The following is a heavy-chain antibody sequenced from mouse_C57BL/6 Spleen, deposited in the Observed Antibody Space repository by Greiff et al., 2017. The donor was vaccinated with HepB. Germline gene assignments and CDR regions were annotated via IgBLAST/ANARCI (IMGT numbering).Heavy chain of an antibody. CDR3: ARPGYYGRRRSYFDY. CDR2: ISSGSSTI. CDR1: GFTFSDYG. Sequence: EVKLVESGGGLVKPGGSLKLSCAASGFTFSDYGMRWVRQAPEKGLEWVAYISSGSSTIYYADTVKGRFTISRDNAKNTLFLQMTSLRSEDTAMYYGARPGYYGRRRSYFDYWGQGTTLTVSS. J-gene: IGHJ2*01. D-gene: IGHD1-1*01. V-gene: IGHV5-17*01.